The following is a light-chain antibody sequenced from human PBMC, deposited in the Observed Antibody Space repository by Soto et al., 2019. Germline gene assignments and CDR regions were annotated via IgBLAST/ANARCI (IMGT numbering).Light chain of an antibody. V-gene: IGLV2-14*01. J-gene: IGLJ1*01. CDR2: DVT. Sequence: QSVLTQPGSVSGSPGQSITISCSGPTTDIHDFNSISWYQHHPGKAPKLIAYDVTRRPSGVSRRFSGSKSGLTASLTISGLQAEDEADYLCASYTTTNTLLLGNGNKVTVL. CDR1: TTDIHDFNS. CDR3: ASYTTTNTLL.